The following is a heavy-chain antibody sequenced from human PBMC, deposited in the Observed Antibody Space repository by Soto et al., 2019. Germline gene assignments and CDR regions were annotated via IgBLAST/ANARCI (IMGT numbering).Heavy chain of an antibody. D-gene: IGHD6-19*01. J-gene: IGHJ4*02. CDR1: GYTFTVYD. Sequence: ASVKGSCKASGYTFTVYDMHWVRQAPGQGLEWMGWINPNSGGTNYAQKFQGWVTMTRDTSISTAYMELSRLRSDDTAVYYCARGGLSSGWIYYFEDWVQGTLVTVSS. CDR2: INPNSGGT. V-gene: IGHV1-2*04. CDR3: ARGGLSSGWIYYFED.